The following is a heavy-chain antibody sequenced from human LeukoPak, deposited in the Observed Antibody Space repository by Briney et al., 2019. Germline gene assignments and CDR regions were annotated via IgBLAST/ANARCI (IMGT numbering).Heavy chain of an antibody. V-gene: IGHV3-23*01. Sequence: GGSLRLSCAASGFTFSSYAMSWVRQAPGKGLGWVSAISGSGGSTYYADSVKGRFTISRDNSKNTLYLQMNSLRAEDTAVYYCAKVMVRGVYYFDYWGQGTLVTVSS. J-gene: IGHJ4*02. CDR1: GFTFSSYA. CDR2: ISGSGGST. CDR3: AKVMVRGVYYFDY. D-gene: IGHD3-10*01.